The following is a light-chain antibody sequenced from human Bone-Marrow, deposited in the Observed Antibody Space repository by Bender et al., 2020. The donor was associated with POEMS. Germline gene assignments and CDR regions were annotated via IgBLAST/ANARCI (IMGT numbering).Light chain of an antibody. J-gene: IGLJ2*01. CDR2: DVT. V-gene: IGLV2-8*01. Sequence: QSALTQPPSASGSPGQSVTISCTGTSSDVGGYNYVSWYQQHPGKAPKLMMYDVTKRPSGVSNRLSGSKSGNTASLTISGLRTEDEADYYCAAWDDSLSGVLFGGGTKLTVL. CDR1: SSDVGGYNY. CDR3: AAWDDSLSGVL.